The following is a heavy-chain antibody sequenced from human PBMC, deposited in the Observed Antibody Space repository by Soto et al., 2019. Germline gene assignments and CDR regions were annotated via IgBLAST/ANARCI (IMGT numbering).Heavy chain of an antibody. CDR1: GYTFTSYG. V-gene: IGHV1-18*01. D-gene: IGHD6-13*01. J-gene: IGHJ6*02. CDR2: ISAYNGNT. CDR3: ARDQAAAGARGYGMDV. Sequence: QVQLVQSGAEVKKPGASVKVSCKASGYTFTSYGISWVGQAPGQGLEWMGWISAYNGNTNYAQKLQGRVTMTTDTSTSTAYMELRSLRSDDTAVYYCARDQAAAGARGYGMDVWGRGTTVTVSS.